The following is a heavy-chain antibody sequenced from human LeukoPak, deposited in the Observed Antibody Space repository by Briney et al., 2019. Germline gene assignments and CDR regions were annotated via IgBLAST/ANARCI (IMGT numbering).Heavy chain of an antibody. CDR3: ARGTMFPYYFDY. CDR1: GFTFSSYS. J-gene: IGHJ4*02. V-gene: IGHV3-21*01. Sequence: GGSLRLSCAASGFTFSSYSMKWVRQAPGKGLEWVSFISSSSYIYYRDSVKGRFTISRDNARNSLYLQMNSLRAEDTAVYYCARGTMFPYYFDYWGQGTLVTVSS. CDR2: ISSSSYI. D-gene: IGHD3-10*02.